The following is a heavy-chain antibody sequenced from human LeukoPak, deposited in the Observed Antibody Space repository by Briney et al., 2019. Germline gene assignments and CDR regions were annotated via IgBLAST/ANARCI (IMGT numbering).Heavy chain of an antibody. D-gene: IGHD3-10*01. CDR2: INWNGGST. CDR3: AKGRHYGSGSVYYYYYMDV. V-gene: IGHV3-20*04. Sequence: PGGSLRLSCAASGFTFHDYGMNWVRQAPGKGLEWVSGINWNGGSTGYADSVKGRFTISRDNSKNTLYLQMNSLRAEDTAVYYCAKGRHYGSGSVYYYYYMDVWGKGTTVTISS. CDR1: GFTFHDYG. J-gene: IGHJ6*03.